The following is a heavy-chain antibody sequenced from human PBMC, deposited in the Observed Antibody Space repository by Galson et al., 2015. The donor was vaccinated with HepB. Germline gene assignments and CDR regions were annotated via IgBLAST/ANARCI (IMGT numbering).Heavy chain of an antibody. Sequence: SVKVSCEASGHTFTSYYMHWVRQAPGQGLEWMGIINPSGGSTSYAQKFQGRVTMTRDTSTSTVYMELSSLRSEDTAMYYCARDWVYSSSWLYYYYYGMDVWGQGTTVTVSS. D-gene: IGHD6-13*01. V-gene: IGHV1-46*01. CDR3: ARDWVYSSSWLYYYYYGMDV. CDR2: INPSGGST. J-gene: IGHJ6*02. CDR1: GHTFTSYY.